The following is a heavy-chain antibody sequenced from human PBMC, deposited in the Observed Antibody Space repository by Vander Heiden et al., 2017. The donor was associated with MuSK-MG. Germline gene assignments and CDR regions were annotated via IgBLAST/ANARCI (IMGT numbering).Heavy chain of an antibody. J-gene: IGHJ4*02. CDR2: ISSSSSYT. V-gene: IGHV3-11*06. D-gene: IGHD2-15*01. CDR1: GFTFSDYY. CDR3: ARVGGNQYYFDY. Sequence: QVQLVESGGGLVKPGGSLTLSCAASGFTFSDYYMSWIRQVPGKGLEWVSYISSSSSYTNYADSVKGRFTISRDNAKNSLYLQMNSLRAEDTAVYYCARVGGNQYYFDYWGQGTLVTVSS.